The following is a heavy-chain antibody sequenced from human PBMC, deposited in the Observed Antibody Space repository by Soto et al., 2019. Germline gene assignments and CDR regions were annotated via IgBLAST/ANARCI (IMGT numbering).Heavy chain of an antibody. Sequence: EVQLLESGGGLVQPGGSLRLSCAASGFTFNNYAMSWVRQAPGKGLEWVSSNSRSGGTTYYADSVKGRFTISRDNSKNTLYLEMDSLRAEDTAVYYCAKDRSTVTTTSPLDYWGQGTLVTVSS. J-gene: IGHJ4*02. D-gene: IGHD4-4*01. V-gene: IGHV3-23*01. CDR1: GFTFNNYA. CDR2: NSRSGGTT. CDR3: AKDRSTVTTTSPLDY.